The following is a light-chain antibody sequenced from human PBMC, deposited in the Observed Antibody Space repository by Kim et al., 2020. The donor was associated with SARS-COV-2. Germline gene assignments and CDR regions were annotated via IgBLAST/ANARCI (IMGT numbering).Light chain of an antibody. V-gene: IGKV1-5*03. J-gene: IGKJ2*01. CDR2: LAS. CDR1: ENIGTW. CDR3: QHYSRFPYT. Sequence: SASVGDRFTITCRASENIGTWLAWYQQKPGRAPSLLIYLASTVESGVPSRFSGTGSGTEFSLSITSLQPDDFATYYCQHYSRFPYTFGQGTKLEI.